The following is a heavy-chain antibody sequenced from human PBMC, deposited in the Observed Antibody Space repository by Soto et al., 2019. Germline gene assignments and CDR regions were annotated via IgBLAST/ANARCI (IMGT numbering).Heavy chain of an antibody. J-gene: IGHJ6*02. CDR3: AKNGHPPYYYYGMDV. D-gene: IGHD2-8*01. CDR2: ISGYNGDT. Sequence: ASVKVSCKASGYSFSTYGISWVRQAPGQGLEWVEWISGYNGDTNYAQKFQGRVTMTIDTSTTTAYLELRRLTYDDTAVYFCAKNGHPPYYYYGMDVWGQGTTVTVSS. CDR1: GYSFSTYG. V-gene: IGHV1-18*01.